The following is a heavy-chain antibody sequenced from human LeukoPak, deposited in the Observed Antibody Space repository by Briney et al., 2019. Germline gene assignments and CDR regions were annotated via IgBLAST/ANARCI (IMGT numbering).Heavy chain of an antibody. J-gene: IGHJ4*02. V-gene: IGHV4-31*03. CDR3: ARGLAVAGYGDY. CDR2: IYYSGSN. D-gene: IGHD6-19*01. Sequence: SQTLSLTCTVSGGSISSGGYYWSWIRQHPGKGLEGIGYIYYSGSNYYNPSLKSRVTISVDTSKNQFSLKLSSVTAADTAVYYCARGLAVAGYGDYWGQGTLVTVSS. CDR1: GGSISSGGYY.